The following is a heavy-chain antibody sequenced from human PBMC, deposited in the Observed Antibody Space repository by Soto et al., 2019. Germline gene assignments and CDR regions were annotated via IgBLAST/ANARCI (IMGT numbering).Heavy chain of an antibody. V-gene: IGHV3-15*01. CDR1: GLTFSDSW. CDR3: STYDFITGIYGTRWAT. D-gene: IGHD2-8*01. CDR2: ILSKSDGGTT. Sequence: GGSLRLSCAASGLTFSDSWMGRVRQAPGKGLEWVGRILSKSDGGTTDYAAPVKGRVTISRDDSKNTLYLQMNSLKIEDTAVYYCSTYDFITGIYGTRWATWGQGAVVTISA. J-gene: IGHJ5*02.